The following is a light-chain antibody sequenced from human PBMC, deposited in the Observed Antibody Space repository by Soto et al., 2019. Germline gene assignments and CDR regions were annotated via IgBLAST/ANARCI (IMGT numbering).Light chain of an antibody. Sequence: EIVLTQSPGPLSLSPGERATLSCRASQSVSSSYLAWYQQKPGQAPRLLIYGASDRATGIPARFSGSGSGTDFTLTISSLQPDDFATYYCQQYNSYPWTFGQGTKVDIK. CDR3: QQYNSYPWT. CDR1: QSVSSSY. V-gene: IGKV3-20*01. J-gene: IGKJ1*01. CDR2: GAS.